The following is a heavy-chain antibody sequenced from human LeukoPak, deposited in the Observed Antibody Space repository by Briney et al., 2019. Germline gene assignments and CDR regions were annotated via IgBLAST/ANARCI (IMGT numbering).Heavy chain of an antibody. CDR1: GGSISSGGYS. Sequence: PSQTLSLTCAVSGGSISSGGYSWGWLRQPPGTGLEWIGYIYNSGSTYYNPSLKSRVTISVDRAKNQFSLKLNSVTAAGTAVYYCARGVSMVRGRGWFDPWGQGTLVTVSS. J-gene: IGHJ5*02. D-gene: IGHD3-10*01. CDR2: IYNSGST. V-gene: IGHV4-30-2*01. CDR3: ARGVSMVRGRGWFDP.